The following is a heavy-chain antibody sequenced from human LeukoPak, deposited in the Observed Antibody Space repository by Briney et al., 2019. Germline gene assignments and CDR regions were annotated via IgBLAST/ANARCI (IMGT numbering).Heavy chain of an antibody. CDR1: GGTFSSYA. J-gene: IGHJ5*02. CDR3: ARVGITMVRGVIITPYNWFDP. V-gene: IGHV1-69*13. D-gene: IGHD3-10*01. Sequence: RASVKVSCTASGGTFSSYAISWVRQAPGQGLEWMGGIIPIFGTANYAQKFQGRVTITADESTSTAYMELSSLRSEDTAVYYCARVGITMVRGVIITPYNWFDPWGQGTLVTVSS. CDR2: IIPIFGTA.